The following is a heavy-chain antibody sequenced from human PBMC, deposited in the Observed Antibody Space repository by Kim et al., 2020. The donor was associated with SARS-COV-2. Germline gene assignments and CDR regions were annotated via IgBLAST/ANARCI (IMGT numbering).Heavy chain of an antibody. V-gene: IGHV4-34*01. J-gene: IGHJ4*02. CDR3: ARGVTYFYDSGGYYPLLFDF. D-gene: IGHD3-22*01. Sequence: SETLSLTCAVYGGSFSSYYWNWIRQPPGKGLEWIGKINHSGSTDYNPSLKSRLTISIDTSKNQFSLKLNSMTAADTAVYYCARGVTYFYDSGGYYPLLFDFWGEGTLVTVSS. CDR2: INHSGST. CDR1: GGSFSSYY.